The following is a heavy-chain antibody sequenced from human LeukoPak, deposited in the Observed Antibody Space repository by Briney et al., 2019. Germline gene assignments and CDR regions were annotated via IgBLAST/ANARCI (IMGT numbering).Heavy chain of an antibody. CDR3: ARDDRFDGSGHYTAFDV. CDR2: IGSSSSHT. CDR1: GFTFTDFY. D-gene: IGHD3-22*01. V-gene: IGHV3-11*05. J-gene: IGHJ3*01. Sequence: PGGSLRLSCAASGFTFTDFYMNWIRQAPGKGPEWISFIGSSSSHTNYADSVKGRFTISRDNAKNSLFLQMNSLRDEDTAVYYCARDDRFDGSGHYTAFDVWDQGTMVTVSS.